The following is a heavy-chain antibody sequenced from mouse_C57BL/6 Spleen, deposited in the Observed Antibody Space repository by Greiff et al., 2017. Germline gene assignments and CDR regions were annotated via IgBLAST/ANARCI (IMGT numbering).Heavy chain of an antibody. D-gene: IGHD2-1*01. Sequence: QVQLQQPGAELVRPGSSVKLSCKASGYTFTSYWMDWVKQRPGQGLEWIGNIYPSASDTHYNPKFKDKATLTVDKSSSTSYMQLSSLTSEDSAVYYCARDGNPYYFDYWGQGTTLTVSS. J-gene: IGHJ2*01. CDR2: IYPSASDT. CDR3: ARDGNPYYFDY. CDR1: GYTFTSYW. V-gene: IGHV1-61*01.